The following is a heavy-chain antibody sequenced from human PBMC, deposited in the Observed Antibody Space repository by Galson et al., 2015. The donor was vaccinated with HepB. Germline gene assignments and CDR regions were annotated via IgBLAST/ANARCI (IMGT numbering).Heavy chain of an antibody. D-gene: IGHD3-10*01. J-gene: IGHJ4*02. V-gene: IGHV1-2*06. CDR3: ATNAGRRGIFFEY. CDR2: MNPNLGGT. Sequence: SVKVSCKASGNIVTGYYIHWIRQAPGQGLEWMGRMNPNLGGTNYARKFQGRVTMTSDTAINTVYMELSSLTSEDTAVYYCATNAGRRGIFFEYWGQGTLVTVSS. CDR1: GNIVTGYY.